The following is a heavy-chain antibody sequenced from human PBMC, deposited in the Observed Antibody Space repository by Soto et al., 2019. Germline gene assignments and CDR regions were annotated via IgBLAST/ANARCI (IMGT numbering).Heavy chain of an antibody. CDR3: AREDTGTTSYFDY. CDR2: ISSSSSYI. D-gene: IGHD1-7*01. J-gene: IGHJ4*02. Sequence: EVQLVESGGGLVKPGGSLRLSCAASGFTFSSYSMNWVRQAPGKGLEWVSSISSSSSYIYYADSVKGRFTISRDNAKNSLYLQMHSLRAEDTAVYYCAREDTGTTSYFDYWGQGTLVTVSS. CDR1: GFTFSSYS. V-gene: IGHV3-21*01.